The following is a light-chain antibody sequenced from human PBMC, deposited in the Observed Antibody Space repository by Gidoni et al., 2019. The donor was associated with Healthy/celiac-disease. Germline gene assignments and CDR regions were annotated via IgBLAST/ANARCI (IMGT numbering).Light chain of an antibody. CDR1: QSVSSSY. V-gene: IGKV3-20*01. CDR2: GAS. J-gene: IGKJ2*01. Sequence: EIVLTQYPGTLSLAPGERATLSCRASQSVSSSYLAWYQQKPGQAPRLLIYGASSRAAGIPDRFSGSGSGTDFTLTISRLEPEDFAVYYCQQYGSSLMYTFXXXTKLEIK. CDR3: QQYGSSLMYT.